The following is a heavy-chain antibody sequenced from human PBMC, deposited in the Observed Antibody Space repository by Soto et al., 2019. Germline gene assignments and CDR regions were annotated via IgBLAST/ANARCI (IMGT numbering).Heavy chain of an antibody. CDR1: GFTFTSHA. V-gene: IGHV3-30*18. CDR3: KKDNGDKLPDYYFTYGQDG. D-gene: IGHD3-22*01. J-gene: IGHJ6*02. Sequence: GGSLRLSCAASGFTFTSHAMHWVRQTPGKGLEWVAAISYDEIDKKYASSVKGRFTVSRDNVKNTLSLQMNSLRPEDTADYYFKKDNGDKLPDYYFTYGQDGWGQGTTVTVSS. CDR2: ISYDEIDK.